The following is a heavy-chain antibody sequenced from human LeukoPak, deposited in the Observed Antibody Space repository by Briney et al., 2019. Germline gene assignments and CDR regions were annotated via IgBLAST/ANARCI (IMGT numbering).Heavy chain of an antibody. CDR1: GFTFSSYE. D-gene: IGHD3-10*01. V-gene: IGHV3-48*03. Sequence: GGSLRLSCAAYGFTFSSYEMNWVRQAPGKGLKWVSYISSSGSTIYYADSVKGRFTISRDNSKNSLYLQMNSLRAEDTAVYYCAKYYYTSGSSGGRVFDYWGQGTLVAVSS. J-gene: IGHJ4*02. CDR3: AKYYYTSGSSGGRVFDY. CDR2: ISSSGSTI.